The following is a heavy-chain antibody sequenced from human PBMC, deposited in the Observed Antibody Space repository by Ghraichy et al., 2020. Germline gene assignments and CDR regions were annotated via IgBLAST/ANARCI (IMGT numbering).Heavy chain of an antibody. Sequence: GESLNISCAASGFTFSGAWLHWARQAPGKGLVWVSRINSDGSGTNYADSVKGRFTISRDNAKNTLYLQMSSLKAEDTAVYYCARDWSYSMHYWGQGTLVIVSS. V-gene: IGHV3-74*01. CDR3: ARDWSYSMHY. CDR1: GFTFSGAW. D-gene: IGHD1-26*01. CDR2: INSDGSGT. J-gene: IGHJ4*02.